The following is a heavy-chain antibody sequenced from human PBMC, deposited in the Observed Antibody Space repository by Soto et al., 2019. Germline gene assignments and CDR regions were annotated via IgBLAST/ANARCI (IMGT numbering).Heavy chain of an antibody. V-gene: IGHV1-69*06. Sequence: QVLLLQSGSEVKKAGSSVKVSCKASGDAFKSYAIHWVRQAPGQGLEYMGRIIPSYDRTKYAQKFQGRLTLTADMYTSTVYMELSSLRSEDTAVYYYARDPTNDYGDDIFDYWGQGTKVIVSS. CDR1: GDAFKSYA. J-gene: IGHJ4*02. D-gene: IGHD4-17*01. CDR3: ARDPTNDYGDDIFDY. CDR2: IIPSYDRT.